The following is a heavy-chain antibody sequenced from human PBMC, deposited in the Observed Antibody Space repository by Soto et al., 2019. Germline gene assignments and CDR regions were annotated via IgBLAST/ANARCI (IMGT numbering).Heavy chain of an antibody. V-gene: IGHV4-59*01. D-gene: IGHD5-12*01. CDR1: GGSISSYY. CDR3: ARDADSGYDLDAFDI. Sequence: SETLSLTCTVSGGSISSYYWSWIRQPPGKGLEWIGYIYYSGSTNYNPSLKSRVTISVDTSKNRFSLKLSSVTAADTAVYYCARDADSGYDLDAFDIWGQGTMVTVSS. CDR2: IYYSGST. J-gene: IGHJ3*02.